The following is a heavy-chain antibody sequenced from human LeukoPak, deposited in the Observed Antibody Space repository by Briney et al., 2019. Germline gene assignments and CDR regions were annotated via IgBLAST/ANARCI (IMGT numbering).Heavy chain of an antibody. CDR2: ISGSGGST. D-gene: IGHD3-3*01. Sequence: GGSLRLSCAASGFTFSSYAMSWVRQAPGKGLEWVSVISGSGGSTYYADSVKGRFTISRDNSKNTLYLQMNSLRAEDTAVYYCAKRDDFWCGYYYFDYWGQGTLVTVSS. J-gene: IGHJ4*02. V-gene: IGHV3-23*01. CDR3: AKRDDFWCGYYYFDY. CDR1: GFTFSSYA.